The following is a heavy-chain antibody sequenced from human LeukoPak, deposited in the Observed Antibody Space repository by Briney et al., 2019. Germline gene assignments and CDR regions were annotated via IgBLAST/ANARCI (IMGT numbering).Heavy chain of an antibody. CDR3: AKDPSFSYYFDY. V-gene: IGHV3-23*01. J-gene: IGHJ4*02. CDR2: ISGSGGST. CDR1: GFTFSSYG. D-gene: IGHD3-3*01. Sequence: GGSLRLSCAASGFTFSSYGMNWVRQAPGKGLEWVSAISGSGGSTYYADSVKGRFTISRDNSKNTLYLQMNSLRAEDRAVYYCAKDPSFSYYFDYWGQGTLVTVSS.